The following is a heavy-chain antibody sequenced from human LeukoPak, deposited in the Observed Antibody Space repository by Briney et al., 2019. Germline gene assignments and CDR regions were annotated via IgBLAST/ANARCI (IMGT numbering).Heavy chain of an antibody. CDR3: ARTTPTDYDILTGYYKEYNWFDP. D-gene: IGHD3-9*01. J-gene: IGHJ5*02. V-gene: IGHV4-4*02. CDR2: IYHSGST. Sequence: SGTLSLTCAVSGGSISSSNWWSWVRQPPGKGLEWIGEIYHSGSTNYNPSLKSRVTISVDKSKNQSSLKLSSVTAADTAVYYCARTTPTDYDILTGYYKEYNWFDPWGQGTLVTVSS. CDR1: GGSISSSNW.